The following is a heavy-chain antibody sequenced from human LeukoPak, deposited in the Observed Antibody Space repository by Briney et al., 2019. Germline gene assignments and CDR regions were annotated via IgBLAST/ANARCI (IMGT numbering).Heavy chain of an antibody. CDR1: GYTFTSYG. Sequence: ASVNVSCKASGYTFTSYGISWVRQAPGQGLEGMGWISAYNGNTNYAQKLQGRVTMTTDTSTSTAYMELRSLRPDDTAVYYCASVAGMLGAYYFDYWGQGTLVTVSS. CDR2: ISAYNGNT. V-gene: IGHV1-18*01. J-gene: IGHJ4*02. CDR3: ASVAGMLGAYYFDY. D-gene: IGHD6-19*01.